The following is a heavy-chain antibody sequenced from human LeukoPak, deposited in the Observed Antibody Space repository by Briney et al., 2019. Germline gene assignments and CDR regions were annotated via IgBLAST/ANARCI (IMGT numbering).Heavy chain of an antibody. V-gene: IGHV4-39*01. CDR3: ARVNRAYYYDSSGYNY. D-gene: IGHD3-22*01. J-gene: IGHJ4*02. CDR2: IYYSGST. CDR1: GGSISSSSYY. Sequence: SETLSLTCTVSGGSISSSSYYWGWIRQPPGKGLEWIGSIYYSGSTYYNPSLKSRVTISVDTSKNQFSLKLSSVTAADTAVYYCARVNRAYYYDSSGYNYWGQGTLVTVSS.